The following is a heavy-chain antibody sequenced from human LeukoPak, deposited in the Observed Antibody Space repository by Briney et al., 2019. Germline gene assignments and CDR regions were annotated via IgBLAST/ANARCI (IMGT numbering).Heavy chain of an antibody. CDR1: GFTLSTYT. CDR2: ISSSSSYI. J-gene: IGHJ4*02. D-gene: IGHD2-2*02. CDR3: ARVDTQRPYYFDY. Sequence: MPGGSLRLSCAASGFTLSTYTMNWVRQAPGKGLEWVSSISSSSSYIYYADSVKGRFTISRDNAKNSLYLQMNSLRAEDTAVYYCARVDTQRPYYFDYWGQGTLVTVSS. V-gene: IGHV3-21*01.